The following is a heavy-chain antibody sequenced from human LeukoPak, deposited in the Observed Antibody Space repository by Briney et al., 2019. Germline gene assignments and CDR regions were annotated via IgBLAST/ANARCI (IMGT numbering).Heavy chain of an antibody. J-gene: IGHJ4*02. CDR1: GFTFSNVW. D-gene: IGHD3-10*01. Sequence: GGSLRLSCAASGFTFSNVWMSWVRHAPGKGLEGVGRIKSKADGGTIDYAAPVNGRFTISRDDSTNTLYRQMNSLKTEDTAVYYCTKDHGSGSYYFDYWGQGTLVTVSS. V-gene: IGHV3-15*01. CDR3: TKDHGSGSYYFDY. CDR2: IKSKADGGTI.